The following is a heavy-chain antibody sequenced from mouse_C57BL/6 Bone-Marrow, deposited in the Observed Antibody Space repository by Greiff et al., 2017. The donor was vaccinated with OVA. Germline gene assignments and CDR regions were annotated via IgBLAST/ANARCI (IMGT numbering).Heavy chain of an antibody. J-gene: IGHJ1*03. CDR3: ARINYWYCDV. CDR1: GFTFSDYG. Sequence: EVKLVESGGGLVKPGGSLKLSCAASGFTFSDYGMHWVRQAPEKGLEWVAYISSGSSTLYYADTVKGRFTISRDNAKNTLFLQMTSLRSEDTAMYYCARINYWYCDVWGTGTTGTVSS. CDR2: ISSGSSTL. V-gene: IGHV5-17*01.